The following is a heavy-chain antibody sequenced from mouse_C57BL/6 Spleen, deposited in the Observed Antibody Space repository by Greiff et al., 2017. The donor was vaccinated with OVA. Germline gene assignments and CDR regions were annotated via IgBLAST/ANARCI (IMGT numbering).Heavy chain of an antibody. CDR3: ARAFYAMDY. J-gene: IGHJ4*01. V-gene: IGHV5-17*01. CDR1: GFTFSDYG. Sequence: EVQLVESGGGLVQPGGSLNLSCAASGFTFSDYGMHWVRQAPGKGLEWVAYISSGSSTIYYADTVKGGFTISSDNAKNTLFLQMTSLRSEDTAMYYCARAFYAMDYWGQGTSVTVSS. CDR2: ISSGSSTI.